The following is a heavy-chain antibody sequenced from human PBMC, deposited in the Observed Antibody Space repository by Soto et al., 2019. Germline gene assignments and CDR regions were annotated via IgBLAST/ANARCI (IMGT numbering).Heavy chain of an antibody. CDR3: ARDVYQDLGYYMDV. CDR1: GFTFRSYG. D-gene: IGHD6-13*01. Sequence: QVQLVESGGGVVQPGRSLRLSCAASGFTFRSYGMHWVRQAPGKGLEGVAVIWYDGSNKYYADSVKGRFTISRDNSKNTLYLQMNSLRAEDTAVYYCARDVYQDLGYYMDVWGKGTTVTVSS. J-gene: IGHJ6*03. V-gene: IGHV3-33*01. CDR2: IWYDGSNK.